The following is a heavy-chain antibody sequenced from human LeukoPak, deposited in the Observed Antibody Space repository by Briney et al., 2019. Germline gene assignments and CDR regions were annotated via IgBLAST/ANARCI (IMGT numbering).Heavy chain of an antibody. D-gene: IGHD3-10*01. CDR1: GASISSYY. J-gene: IGHJ5*02. V-gene: IGHV4-59*01. CDR3: ARVGRFGENWFDP. CDR2: IYYTGST. Sequence: SETLSLTCTVSGASISSYYWSWIRQPPGKGLEWIGYIYYTGSTNYNPSLKSRVTISVDTSKNQFSLNLSSVTAADTAVYYCARVGRFGENWFDPWGQGTLVTVSS.